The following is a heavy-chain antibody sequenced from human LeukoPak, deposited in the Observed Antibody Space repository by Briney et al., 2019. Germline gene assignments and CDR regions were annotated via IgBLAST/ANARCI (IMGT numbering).Heavy chain of an antibody. CDR3: ARRGSGSYSHFDY. J-gene: IGHJ4*02. CDR2: VTGSGGTT. CDR1: GFTFSSYA. V-gene: IGHV3-23*01. D-gene: IGHD3-10*01. Sequence: PGGSLRLSCAASGFTFSSYAMRWVRQAPGKGLEWVSAVTGSGGTTYYADSVKGRFTISRDNSKNTLYLQMNGLRAEDTAVYYCARRGSGSYSHFDYWGQGTLVTVSS.